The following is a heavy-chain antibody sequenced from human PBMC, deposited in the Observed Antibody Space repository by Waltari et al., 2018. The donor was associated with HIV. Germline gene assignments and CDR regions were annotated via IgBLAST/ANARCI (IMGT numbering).Heavy chain of an antibody. Sequence: QVQLVQSGAEVKKPGASVKVSCTASGYTFTSYEINWVRQATGQGLEWLGWMNPNSGNTGYAQKFQGRVTMTRNTSISTAYMELSSLRSEDTAVYYCARSYDYGGNPIYYGMDVWGQGTTVTVSS. CDR1: GYTFTSYE. CDR3: ARSYDYGGNPIYYGMDV. V-gene: IGHV1-8*01. D-gene: IGHD4-17*01. J-gene: IGHJ6*02. CDR2: MNPNSGNT.